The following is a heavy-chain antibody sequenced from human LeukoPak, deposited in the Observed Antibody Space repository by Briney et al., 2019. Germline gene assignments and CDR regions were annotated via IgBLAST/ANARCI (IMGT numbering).Heavy chain of an antibody. V-gene: IGHV2-5*02. D-gene: IGHD3-9*01. J-gene: IGHJ4*02. CDR2: IYWDDDK. CDR3: AHRSHVLRYFDWLFDFDY. Sequence: ESGPTLVNPTQTPTLTCTFSGFSLSTSGVGVGWIRQPPGKALEWLALIYWDDDKRYSPSLKSRLTITKDTSKNQVVLTMTNMDPVDTATYYCAHRSHVLRYFDWLFDFDYWGQGTLVTVSS. CDR1: GFSLSTSGVG.